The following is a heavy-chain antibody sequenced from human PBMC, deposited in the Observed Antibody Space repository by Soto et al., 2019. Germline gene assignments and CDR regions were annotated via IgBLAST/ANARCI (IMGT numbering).Heavy chain of an antibody. D-gene: IGHD1-1*01. CDR2: VSAYNGNT. J-gene: IGHJ4*02. V-gene: IGHV1-18*01. CDR1: GYTFSNEA. CDR3: ARASRYYWNYMMY. Sequence: ASVKVSCKASGYTFSNEAITWVRQAPGQGLEWMGWVSAYNGNTNYAQKFKGRVTMTTDTSTSTAYMEVRSLRYDDTAVYFCARASRYYWNYMMYWGQVTAVTVSS.